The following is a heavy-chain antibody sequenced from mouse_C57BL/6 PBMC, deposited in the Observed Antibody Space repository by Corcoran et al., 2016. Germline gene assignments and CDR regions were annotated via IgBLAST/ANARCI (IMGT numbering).Heavy chain of an antibody. CDR1: GYTFTDYY. CDR3: AREGLGLFAY. Sequence: EVQLQQSGPELVKPGASVKISCKASGYTFTDYYMNWVKQSHGKSLEWIGDINPNNGGTSYNQKFKGKATLTVDKSSSTAYMELRSLTSEDSAVYYCAREGLGLFAYWGQGTLVTVSA. D-gene: IGHD4-1*01. V-gene: IGHV1-26*01. J-gene: IGHJ3*01. CDR2: INPNNGGT.